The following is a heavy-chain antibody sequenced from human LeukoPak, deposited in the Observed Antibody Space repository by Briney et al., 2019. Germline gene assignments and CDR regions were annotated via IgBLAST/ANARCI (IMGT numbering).Heavy chain of an antibody. CDR1: GFTFSSYS. J-gene: IGHJ4*02. CDR3: ARDGLRFLEWLLLDY. D-gene: IGHD3-3*01. V-gene: IGHV3-48*02. CDR2: ISSSSSTI. Sequence: GGSLRLSCAASGFTFSSYSMNWVRQAPGKGLEWVSYISSSSSTIYYADSVKGRFTISRDNAKNSLYLQTNSLRDEDTAVYYCARDGLRFLEWLLLDYWGQGTLVTVSS.